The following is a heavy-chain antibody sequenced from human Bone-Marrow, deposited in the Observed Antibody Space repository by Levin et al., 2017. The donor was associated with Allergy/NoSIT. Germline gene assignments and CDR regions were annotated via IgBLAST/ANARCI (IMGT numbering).Heavy chain of an antibody. J-gene: IGHJ4*02. Sequence: SETLSLTCTVSGGSISSSSYYWGWIRQPPGKWLEWIGSIYYSGSTYYNPSLKSRVTISVDTSKNQFSLKLSSVTAADTAVYYCARQCRMPRTTVTTCFYWGQGTLVTVSS. V-gene: IGHV4-39*01. CDR2: IYYSGST. D-gene: IGHD4-11*01. CDR1: GGSISSSSYY. CDR3: ARQCRMPRTTVTTCFY.